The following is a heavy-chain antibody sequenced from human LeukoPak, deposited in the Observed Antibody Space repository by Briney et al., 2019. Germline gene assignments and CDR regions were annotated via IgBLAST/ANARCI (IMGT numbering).Heavy chain of an antibody. J-gene: IGHJ4*02. CDR2: SYYSGTT. D-gene: IGHD3-10*01. V-gene: IGHV4-59*11. CDR1: GGSITSHS. CDR3: ARDPGESLDY. Sequence: SETLSLTCNVSGGSITSHSWNWIRQSPGKGLEWIGYSYYSGTTNYSPSLKSRVTISLDTSKNQISLKLTSVTAADTAVYYCARDPGESLDYWGQGTLVTVSS.